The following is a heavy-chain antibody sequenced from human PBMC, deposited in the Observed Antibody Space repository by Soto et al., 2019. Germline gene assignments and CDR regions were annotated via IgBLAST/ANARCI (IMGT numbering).Heavy chain of an antibody. V-gene: IGHV1-69*13. CDR2: IIPIFGTA. D-gene: IGHD3-22*01. J-gene: IGHJ6*02. CDR1: GGTFSSYA. CDR3: ARDRSNYYDSSGYYPYYYYGMDV. Sequence: SVKVSCKASGGTFSSYAISWVRQAPGQGLEWMGGIIPIFGTANYAQKFQGRVTITADESTSTAYMELSSLRSEDTAVYYCARDRSNYYDSSGYYPYYYYGMDVWGQGTTVTVSS.